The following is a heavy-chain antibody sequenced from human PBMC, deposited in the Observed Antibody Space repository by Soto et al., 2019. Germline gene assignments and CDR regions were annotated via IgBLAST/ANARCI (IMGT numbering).Heavy chain of an antibody. CDR2: IYYSGST. V-gene: IGHV4-59*01. CDR1: GGSISSYY. CDR3: ARVVDIAAAGGRGNWFDP. Sequence: PSETLSLTCTVSGGSISSYYWSWIRQPPGKGLEWIGYIYYSGSTNYNPSLKSRVTISVDTSKNQFSLKLSSVTAADTAVYYCARVVDIAAAGGRGNWFDPWGQGTLVTAPQ. D-gene: IGHD6-13*01. J-gene: IGHJ5*02.